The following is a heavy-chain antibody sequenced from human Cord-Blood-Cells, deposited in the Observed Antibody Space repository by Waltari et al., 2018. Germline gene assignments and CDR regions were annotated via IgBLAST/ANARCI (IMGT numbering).Heavy chain of an antibody. CDR2: INPNSGGT. CDR3: ARDPSLGIGAFDI. V-gene: IGHV1-2*02. Sequence: QVQLVQSGAEVTKPGASVKVSCKASGYTFTGYYMHWVRRAPGQGLEWMGWINPNSGGTNYAQKFQGRVTMTRDTSISTAYMELSRLRSDDTAVYYCARDPSLGIGAFDIWGQGTMVTVSS. D-gene: IGHD7-27*01. J-gene: IGHJ3*02. CDR1: GYTFTGYY.